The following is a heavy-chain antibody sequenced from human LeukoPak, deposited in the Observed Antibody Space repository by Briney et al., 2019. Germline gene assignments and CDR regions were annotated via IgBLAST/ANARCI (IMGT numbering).Heavy chain of an antibody. CDR2: MNPNSGNT. CDR1: GYTFTSYD. V-gene: IGHV1-8*01. J-gene: IGHJ5*02. CDR3: ARRSSGVPAAPQGYNWFDP. Sequence: ASVKVSCKASGYTFTSYDINWVRQATGQGLEWMGWMNPNSGNTGYAQKFQGRVTMTRNTSISTAYMELSSLRSEDTAVYYCARRSSGVPAAPQGYNWFDPWGQGTLVTVSS. D-gene: IGHD2-2*01.